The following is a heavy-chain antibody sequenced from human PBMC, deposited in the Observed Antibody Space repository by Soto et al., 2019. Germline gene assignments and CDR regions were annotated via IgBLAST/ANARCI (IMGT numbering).Heavy chain of an antibody. CDR3: AKIGGATYDDDAFDI. Sequence: GGSLRLSCAASGFTFSSYEMNWVRQAPGKGLEWVSDISSSGSTIYYADSLKGIFTISRDNAKNSLYLQMNSLKAEDTAVYYCAKIGGATYDDDAFDIWGQGTMVTVSS. J-gene: IGHJ3*02. V-gene: IGHV3-48*03. D-gene: IGHD1-26*01. CDR1: GFTFSSYE. CDR2: ISSSGSTI.